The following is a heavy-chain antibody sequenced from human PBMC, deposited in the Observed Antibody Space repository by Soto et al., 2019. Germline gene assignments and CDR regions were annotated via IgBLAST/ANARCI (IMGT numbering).Heavy chain of an antibody. D-gene: IGHD3-16*01. V-gene: IGHV4-31*03. CDR2: IFYSGPT. J-gene: IGHJ4*02. CDR1: GDSITSGVHY. CDR3: ARDRVMLTFGRASEEWGIAS. Sequence: QVQLQESGPGLVKPSQTLSLTCTVSGDSITSGVHYWSWIRQLPGKGLEWFGYIFYSGPTYYNPSLKRRLHLSLYTSKNQFSLKLTSVTAAATAFYYCARDRVMLTFGRASEEWGIASWGQGTLVTVSS.